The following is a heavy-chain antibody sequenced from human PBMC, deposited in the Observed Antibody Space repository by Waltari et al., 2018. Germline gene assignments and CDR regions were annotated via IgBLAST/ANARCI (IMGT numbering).Heavy chain of an antibody. Sequence: QVQLQESGPGLVKPSQTLSLTCTVSGGSLSSGSYYWSWLRQPAGKGLEWIGRIYTSGSTNYNPALKSRVTISVDTSKNQFSLKLSSVTAADTAVYYCARGTTYYDFWSGPAGYYYYGMDVWGQGTTVTVSS. CDR2: IYTSGST. V-gene: IGHV4-61*02. D-gene: IGHD3-3*01. CDR3: ARGTTYYDFWSGPAGYYYYGMDV. CDR1: GGSLSSGSYY. J-gene: IGHJ6*02.